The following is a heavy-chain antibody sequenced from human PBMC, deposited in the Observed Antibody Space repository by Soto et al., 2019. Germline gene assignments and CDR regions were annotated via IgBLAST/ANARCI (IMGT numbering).Heavy chain of an antibody. Sequence: QVQLQQWGAGLVKPSETLSLTCAVYGGSFSGYYWTWIRQPPGTGLEWIWEINHSGSTNYNPSLKSRVTISVDTSKNPISLKLTSVTAADTAVYYCARDKITGLFDYWGQGTLVTVSS. V-gene: IGHV4-34*01. J-gene: IGHJ4*02. CDR2: INHSGST. D-gene: IGHD2-8*02. CDR3: ARDKITGLFDY. CDR1: GGSFSGYY.